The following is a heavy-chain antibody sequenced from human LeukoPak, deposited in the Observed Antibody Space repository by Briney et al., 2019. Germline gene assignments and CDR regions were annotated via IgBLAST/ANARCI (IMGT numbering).Heavy chain of an antibody. V-gene: IGHV3-13*01. D-gene: IGHD3-16*01. CDR1: GFTSSSYD. CDR2: IGTAGDT. CDR3: ARVAPYRGAYAFDI. Sequence: GGSLRLSCAASGFTSSSYDMHWVRQATGKGLEWVSAIGTAGDTYYPGSVKGRFTISRENAKNSLYLQMNSLRAGDTAVYYCARVAPYRGAYAFDIWGQGTMVTVSS. J-gene: IGHJ3*02.